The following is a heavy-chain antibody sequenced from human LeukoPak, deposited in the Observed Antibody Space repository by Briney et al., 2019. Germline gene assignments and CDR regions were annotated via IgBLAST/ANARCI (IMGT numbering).Heavy chain of an antibody. J-gene: IGHJ6*02. CDR3: ARLDTRYYDFWSGYYTRYYYYGMDV. D-gene: IGHD3-3*01. CDR1: GGSISSSSYY. CDR2: IYYSGST. V-gene: IGHV4-39*01. Sequence: SETLSLTCTVSGGSISSSSYYWGWIRQPPGKGLEWIGSIYYSGSTYYNPSLKSRVTISVDTSKNQFSLKLSSVTAADTAVYYCARLDTRYYDFWSGYYTRYYYYGMDVWGQGTTVTVSS.